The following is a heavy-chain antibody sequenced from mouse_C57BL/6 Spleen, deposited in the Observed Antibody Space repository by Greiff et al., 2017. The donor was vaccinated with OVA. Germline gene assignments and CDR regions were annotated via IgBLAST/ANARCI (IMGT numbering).Heavy chain of an antibody. D-gene: IGHD2-4*01. CDR1: GYTFTSYW. V-gene: IGHV1-64*01. CDR2: IHPNSGST. Sequence: QVQLQQPGAELVKPGASVKLSCKASGYTFTSYWMHWVKQRPGQGLEWIGMIHPNSGSTNYNEKFKGKATLTVDKSSSTAYMELRSLTSEDSAVYYCARRENDYPFAYWGQGTLVTVSA. J-gene: IGHJ3*01. CDR3: ARRENDYPFAY.